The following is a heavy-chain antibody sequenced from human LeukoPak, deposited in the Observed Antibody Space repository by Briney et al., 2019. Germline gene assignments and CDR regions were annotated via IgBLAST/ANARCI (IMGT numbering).Heavy chain of an antibody. V-gene: IGHV4-34*01. Sequence: SETLSLTCAVYGGSFSGYYWSWIRQPPGKGLEWIGEINHSGSTNYNPSLKSRLTISVDTSKNQFSLKLSSVTAADTAVYYCARAPGAKVVPAARWFDPWGQGTLVTVSS. D-gene: IGHD2-2*01. CDR1: GGSFSGYY. CDR2: INHSGST. J-gene: IGHJ5*02. CDR3: ARAPGAKVVPAARWFDP.